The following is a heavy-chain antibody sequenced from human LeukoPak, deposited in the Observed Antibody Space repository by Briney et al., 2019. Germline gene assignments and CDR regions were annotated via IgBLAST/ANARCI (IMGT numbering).Heavy chain of an antibody. CDR3: ATYSMGAFDI. V-gene: IGHV4-59*08. J-gene: IGHJ3*02. Sequence: PSETLSLTCTVSGGSISSYYWSWIRQPPGKGLEWIGYIYYSGSTDYNPSLKSRVTISVDTSKNQFSLTLRSVSAADTAVYYCATYSMGAFDIWGQGTMVTVSS. CDR2: IYYSGST. CDR1: GGSISSYY. D-gene: IGHD6-13*01.